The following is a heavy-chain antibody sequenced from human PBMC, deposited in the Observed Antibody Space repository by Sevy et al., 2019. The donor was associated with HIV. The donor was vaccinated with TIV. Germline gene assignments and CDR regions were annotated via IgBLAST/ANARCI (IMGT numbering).Heavy chain of an antibody. Sequence: GGYLRLSCAASGFTFSSYAMHWVRQAPGKGLEWVAVISYDGSNKYYADSVKGRFTISRDNSKNTLYLQMNSLRAEDTAVYYCARDKVITGTTYYYYGMDVWGQGTTVTVSS. CDR3: ARDKVITGTTYYYYGMDV. CDR1: GFTFSSYA. V-gene: IGHV3-30-3*01. J-gene: IGHJ6*02. D-gene: IGHD1-20*01. CDR2: ISYDGSNK.